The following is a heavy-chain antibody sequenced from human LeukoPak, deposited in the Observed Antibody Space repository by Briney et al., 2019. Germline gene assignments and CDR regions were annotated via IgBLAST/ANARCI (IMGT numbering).Heavy chain of an antibody. CDR2: INPNSGDT. J-gene: IGHJ1*01. D-gene: IGHD2-2*02. V-gene: IGHV1-2*02. CDR3: ARSGLEYCSSTSCYTKYFQH. Sequence: GASVNVSCKASGYIFTDYYMHWVRQAPGQGLEWMGWINPNSGDTNSAQKFQGRVTMTRDTSISTAYMELGGLRADDTAVYYCARSGLEYCSSTSCYTKYFQHWGQGTLVTVSS. CDR1: GYIFTDYY.